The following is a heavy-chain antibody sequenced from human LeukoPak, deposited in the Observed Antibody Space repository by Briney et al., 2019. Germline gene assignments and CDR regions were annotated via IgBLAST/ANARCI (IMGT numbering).Heavy chain of an antibody. Sequence: GASVKVSCKASGYAFTSYGISWVRQAPGQGLEWMGWISAYNGNTNYAQKLQGRVTMTTDTSTSTAYMELRSLRSDDTAVYYCARDCYGSGTCYYYYYMDVWGKGTTVTVSS. CDR1: GYAFTSYG. J-gene: IGHJ6*03. CDR3: ARDCYGSGTCYYYYYMDV. V-gene: IGHV1-18*01. CDR2: ISAYNGNT. D-gene: IGHD3-10*01.